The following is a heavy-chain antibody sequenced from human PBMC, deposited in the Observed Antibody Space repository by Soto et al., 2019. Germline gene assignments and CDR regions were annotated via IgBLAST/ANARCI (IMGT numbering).Heavy chain of an antibody. D-gene: IGHD6-13*01. CDR1: GFTFSSYG. Sequence: VGSLRLSCAASGFTFSSYGMHWVRQAPGKGLEWVAVIWYDGSNKYYADSVKGRFTISRDNSKNTLYLQMNSLRAEDTAVYYCAGGNRSSWYGQPLLFVPSGQGALVSVSS. CDR3: AGGNRSSWYGQPLLFVP. CDR2: IWYDGSNK. V-gene: IGHV3-33*01. J-gene: IGHJ5*02.